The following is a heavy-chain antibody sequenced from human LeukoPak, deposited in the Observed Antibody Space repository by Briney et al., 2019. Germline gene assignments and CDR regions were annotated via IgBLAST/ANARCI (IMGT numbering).Heavy chain of an antibody. D-gene: IGHD6-19*01. CDR2: IYYSGST. Sequence: SQTLSLTCTVSGGSISSGGYYRSWIRQHPGKGLEWIGYIYYSGSTNYNPSLKSRVTISVDTSRNQFSLKLSSVTAADTAVYYCARDQDSSGWSYGGFDYWGQGTLVTVSS. CDR1: GGSISSGGYY. V-gene: IGHV4-31*03. J-gene: IGHJ4*02. CDR3: ARDQDSSGWSYGGFDY.